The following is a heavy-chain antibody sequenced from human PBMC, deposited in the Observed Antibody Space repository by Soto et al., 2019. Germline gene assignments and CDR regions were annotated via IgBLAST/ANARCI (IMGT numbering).Heavy chain of an antibody. V-gene: IGHV1-18*01. Sequence: QVQLVQSGPEVKKPGASETVSCKTSGYTFTDHGIDWVRQAPGQGLEWVGWVSSYNGNTNYAYNLKDRVIMTTDASTSTAYVELRGLRSDDTAVYYCAREVEGSYSPADFWGQGTPVTVSS. CDR1: GYTFTDHG. J-gene: IGHJ4*02. CDR2: VSSYNGNT. CDR3: AREVEGSYSPADF. D-gene: IGHD3-10*01.